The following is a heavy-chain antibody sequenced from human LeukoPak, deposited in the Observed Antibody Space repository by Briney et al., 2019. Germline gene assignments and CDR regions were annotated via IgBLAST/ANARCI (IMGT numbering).Heavy chain of an antibody. CDR3: ARDGTGFDY. J-gene: IGHJ4*02. Sequence: GGSLRLSCAASGFTFDDHGVSWVRQAPGKGLEWVANIKQDGSEKYYVDSVKGRFTISRDNAKNSLYLQMNSLRAEDTAVYYCARDGTGFDYWGQGTLVTVSS. CDR1: GFTFDDHG. CDR2: IKQDGSEK. D-gene: IGHD1-7*01. V-gene: IGHV3-7*01.